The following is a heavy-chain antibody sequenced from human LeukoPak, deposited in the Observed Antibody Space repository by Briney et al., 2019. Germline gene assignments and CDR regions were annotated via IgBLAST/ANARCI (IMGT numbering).Heavy chain of an antibody. Sequence: PGRSLRLSCAASGFTFDDYAMHWVRQAPGKGLEWVSGISWNSGSIAYADSVKGRFTISRDNAKNSLYLQMNSLRAGDTALYYCAKDTYYYDNSGYYYLDYWGQGTLVTVSS. J-gene: IGHJ4*02. CDR3: AKDTYYYDNSGYYYLDY. V-gene: IGHV3-9*01. CDR2: ISWNSGSI. D-gene: IGHD3-22*01. CDR1: GFTFDDYA.